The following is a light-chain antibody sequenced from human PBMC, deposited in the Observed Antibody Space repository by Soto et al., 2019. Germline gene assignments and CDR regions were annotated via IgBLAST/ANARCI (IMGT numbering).Light chain of an antibody. CDR3: MQGLQSLI. V-gene: IGKV2-28*01. CDR2: LGS. CDR1: HILLHNNGYNY. J-gene: IGKJ5*01. Sequence: EIVVTQSPLSLPVTPVEPSSVSFISSHILLHNNGYNYLDWYLQKPGQSPQLLIYLGSNRAPGVPDRFSGNGSGTEFTLKISRVQAEDVGFYYCMQGLQSLIFGQGTRLEIK.